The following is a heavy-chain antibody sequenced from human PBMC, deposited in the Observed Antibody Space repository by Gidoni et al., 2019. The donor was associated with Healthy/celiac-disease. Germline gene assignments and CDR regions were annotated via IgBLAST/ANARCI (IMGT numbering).Heavy chain of an antibody. Sequence: QVPLQESAPGLAKPSETLSPTCTVYGGSISCYYWSWIRQPPGKGLEWIGYIVYSGSTNYNPSLKSRVTISVDTSKNQCSLKLSSVTAADAAGYYCARGLRQYYYYYYYMDVWGKGTTVTVSS. D-gene: IGHD4-17*01. CDR3: ARGLRQYYYYYYYMDV. CDR1: GGSISCYY. CDR2: IVYSGST. J-gene: IGHJ6*03. V-gene: IGHV4-59*01.